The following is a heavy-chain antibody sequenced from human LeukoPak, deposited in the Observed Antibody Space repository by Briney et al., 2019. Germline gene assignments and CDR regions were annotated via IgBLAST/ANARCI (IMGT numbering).Heavy chain of an antibody. CDR1: GFTFSNHG. CDR2: ISPSGDIT. D-gene: IGHD2-2*01. Sequence: GGSPRLSCAASGFTFSNHGMNWVRQAPGKGLEWVSGISPSGDITYYVDSVKGRFTISRDNSKNTVYLEVSSLTAEDTAVYYCARGVPVAYWGQGTLVTVSS. CDR3: ARGVPVAY. V-gene: IGHV3-23*01. J-gene: IGHJ4*02.